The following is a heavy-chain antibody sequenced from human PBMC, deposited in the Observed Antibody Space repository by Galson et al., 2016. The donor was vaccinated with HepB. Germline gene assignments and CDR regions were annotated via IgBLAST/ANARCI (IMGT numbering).Heavy chain of an antibody. J-gene: IGHJ3*02. CDR2: IFHTGGA. CDR1: GGSVSSGTW. CDR3: VRKRILGRRSHDAFDI. V-gene: IGHV4/OR15-8*01. D-gene: IGHD2/OR15-2a*01. Sequence: SETLSLTCFVSGGSVSSGTWWTWVRQSPGRGLEWIGEIFHTGGANYNPSLKSRLTVSVAKSKNEFSLELTSVSVADTAVYYCVRKRILGRRSHDAFDIWGQGTAVTVSS.